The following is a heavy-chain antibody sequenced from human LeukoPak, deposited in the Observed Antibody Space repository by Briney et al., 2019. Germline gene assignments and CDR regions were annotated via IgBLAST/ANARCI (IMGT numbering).Heavy chain of an antibody. V-gene: IGHV3-23*01. CDR1: GFTFSSYA. D-gene: IGHD6-13*01. CDR2: ISGSGGST. Sequence: GGSLRLSCAASGFTFSSYAMSWVRQAPGKELEWVSAISGSGGSTYYADSVKGRFTISRDNSKNTLYLQMNSLRAEDTAVYYCAKHESSSWYICDYWGQGTLVTVSS. J-gene: IGHJ4*02. CDR3: AKHESSSWYICDY.